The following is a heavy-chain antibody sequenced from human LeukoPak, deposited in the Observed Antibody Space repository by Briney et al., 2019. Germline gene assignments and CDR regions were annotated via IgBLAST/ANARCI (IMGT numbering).Heavy chain of an antibody. V-gene: IGHV1-18*01. CDR1: GYTFTSYG. CDR2: ISAYNGNT. Sequence: EASVKVSCKASGYTFTSYGISWVRQAPGQGLEWMGWISAYNGNTNYAQKLQGRVTMTTDTSTSTAYMELRSLRSEDTAVYYCARDLGEMATIPSFGYWGQGTLVTVSS. J-gene: IGHJ4*02. CDR3: ARDLGEMATIPSFGY. D-gene: IGHD5-24*01.